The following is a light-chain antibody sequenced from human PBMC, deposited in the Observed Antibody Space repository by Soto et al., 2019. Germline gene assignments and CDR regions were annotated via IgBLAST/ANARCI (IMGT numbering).Light chain of an antibody. V-gene: IGLV2-23*01. CDR2: EGS. J-gene: IGLJ1*01. Sequence: SALTQPASVSGSPGQSITISCPGTSSDVGSYNLVSWYQQHPGKAPKLMIYEGSKRPSGVSNRFPGSNAGNTAPPTISWLQAEDDAYYYCCSYAGSSPPLYVFGTGQKVPV. CDR1: SSDVGSYNL. CDR3: CSYAGSSPPLYV.